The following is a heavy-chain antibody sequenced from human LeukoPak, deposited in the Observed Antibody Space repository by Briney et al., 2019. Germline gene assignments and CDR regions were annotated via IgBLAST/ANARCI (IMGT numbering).Heavy chain of an antibody. Sequence: GGSLRLSCVASGFTFSSYAMSWVRQAPGKGLEWVSAIGDSGASTYYAESVKGRFTISRDNSKNTLYLQMNSPRAEDTAVYYCANMVRGLIINYWGQGTLVTVSS. J-gene: IGHJ4*02. CDR2: IGDSGAST. D-gene: IGHD3-10*01. CDR1: GFTFSSYA. CDR3: ANMVRGLIINY. V-gene: IGHV3-23*01.